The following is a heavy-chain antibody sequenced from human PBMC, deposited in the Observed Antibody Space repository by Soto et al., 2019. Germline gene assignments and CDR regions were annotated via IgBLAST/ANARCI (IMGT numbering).Heavy chain of an antibody. CDR3: STPTNGSGSPKGFDY. Sequence: SVKVSCKASGGTFSSYAISWVRQAPGQGIEWMGGIIPIFGTAHYAQKFQGRVTITADESTSTAYMALSSLRSEDTAVYYCSTPTNGSGSPKGFDYWRHGPLVTVPS. CDR2: IIPIFGTA. CDR1: GGTFSSYA. J-gene: IGHJ4*01. V-gene: IGHV1-69*13. D-gene: IGHD3-10*01.